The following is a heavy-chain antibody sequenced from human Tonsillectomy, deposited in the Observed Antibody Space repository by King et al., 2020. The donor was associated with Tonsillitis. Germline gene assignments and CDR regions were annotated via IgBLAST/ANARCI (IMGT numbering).Heavy chain of an antibody. V-gene: IGHV3-30*04. CDR3: VRGEYYYDSSGYYDFDY. CDR1: GFTLSTYA. D-gene: IGHD3-22*01. J-gene: IGHJ4*02. CDR2: ISYDGSDK. Sequence: QVQLVESGGGVVQPGRSLRLSCAASGFTLSTYAMYWVRQTPGKGLEWVAVISYDGSDKYYADSVKGRFSFSRDNSKNTLYLQMNSLRAEDTAVYYCVRGEYYYDSSGYYDFDYWGQGTLVTVSS.